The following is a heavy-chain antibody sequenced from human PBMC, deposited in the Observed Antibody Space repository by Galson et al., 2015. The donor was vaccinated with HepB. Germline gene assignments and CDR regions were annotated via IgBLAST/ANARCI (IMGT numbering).Heavy chain of an antibody. CDR2: ISYDGSNK. V-gene: IGHV3-30*04. Sequence: SLRLSCAASGFTFSSYAMHWVRQAPGKGLEWVAVISYDGSNKYYADSVKGRFTISRDNSMNTLYLQMNSLRAEDTAVYYCAREPRPTYYYGSGIRGFDPWGQGTLVTVSS. CDR1: GFTFSSYA. CDR3: AREPRPTYYYGSGIRGFDP. D-gene: IGHD3-10*01. J-gene: IGHJ5*02.